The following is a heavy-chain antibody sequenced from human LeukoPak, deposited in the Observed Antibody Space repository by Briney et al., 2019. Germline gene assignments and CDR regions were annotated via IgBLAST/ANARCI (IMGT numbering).Heavy chain of an antibody. V-gene: IGHV1-18*01. CDR2: ISAYNGNT. Sequence: GESLKISCKGSGYTFTSYGISWVRQAPGQGLEWMGWISAYNGNTNYAQKLQGRATMTTDTSTSTAYMELRSLRSDDTAVYYCAVTFLEWLLSFDYWGQGTLVTVSS. CDR1: GYTFTSYG. CDR3: AVTFLEWLLSFDY. D-gene: IGHD3-3*01. J-gene: IGHJ4*02.